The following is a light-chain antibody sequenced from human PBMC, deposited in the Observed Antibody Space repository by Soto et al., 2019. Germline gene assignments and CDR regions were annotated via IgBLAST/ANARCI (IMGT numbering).Light chain of an antibody. V-gene: IGLV7-43*01. CDR1: TGAVTSDYC. CDR2: GTS. Sequence: QAVVTQEPSLTVSPGGTGTLTCASSTGAVTSDYCPNWFQQKLGQAPRALIYGTSNKHSWTPSRFSGSLLGGKAALTLSGVQPEDEAEYYCLLFYGGSQLVFGGGTKLTVL. CDR3: LLFYGGSQLV. J-gene: IGLJ2*01.